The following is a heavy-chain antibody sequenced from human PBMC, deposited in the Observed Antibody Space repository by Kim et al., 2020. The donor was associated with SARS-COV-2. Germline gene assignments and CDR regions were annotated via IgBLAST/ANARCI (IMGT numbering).Heavy chain of an antibody. Sequence: ASVKVSCKASGYTFTSYGISWVRQAPGQGLEWMGWISAYNGNTNYAQKLQGRVTMTTDTSTSTAYMELRSLRSDDTAVYYCARGSESGWAEEERYYFDYWGQGTLVTVSS. CDR1: GYTFTSYG. CDR3: ARGSESGWAEEERYYFDY. CDR2: ISAYNGNT. J-gene: IGHJ4*02. V-gene: IGHV1-18*01. D-gene: IGHD6-19*01.